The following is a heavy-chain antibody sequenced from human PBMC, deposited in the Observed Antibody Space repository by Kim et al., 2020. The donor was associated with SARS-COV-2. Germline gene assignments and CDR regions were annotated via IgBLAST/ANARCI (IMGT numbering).Heavy chain of an antibody. CDR3: VRDLEGFDY. J-gene: IGHJ4*02. CDR1: GYGFTNNY. D-gene: IGHD1-1*01. V-gene: IGHV1-46*01. Sequence: ASVKVSCKTSGYGFTNNYLHWVRLAPGQGLEWIGMIYPNDGTTTYAQKFQGRVTMTRDTPTRTGYMELSSLTSADTAMYYCVRDLEGFDYWGQGTLVTVSS. CDR2: IYPNDGTT.